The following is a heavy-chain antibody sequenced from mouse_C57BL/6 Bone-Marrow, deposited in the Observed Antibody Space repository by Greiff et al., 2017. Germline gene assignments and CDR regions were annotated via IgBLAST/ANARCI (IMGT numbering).Heavy chain of an antibody. J-gene: IGHJ1*03. CDR3: AGDREDYGSPYFDV. V-gene: IGHV12-3*01. Sequence: VQLVESGPGLVKPSQSLFLTCSITGFPITSGYYWIWIRQSPGKPLEWMGYITHSGETFYNPSLQSPISITRETSKNQFFLQLNSVTTEDTAMYYCAGDREDYGSPYFDVWGTETTVTVSS. CDR1: GFPITSGYY. CDR2: ITHSGET. D-gene: IGHD1-1*01.